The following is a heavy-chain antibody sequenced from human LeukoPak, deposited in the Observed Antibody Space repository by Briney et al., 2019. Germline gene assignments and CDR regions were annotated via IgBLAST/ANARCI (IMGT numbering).Heavy chain of an antibody. Sequence: GGSLRLSCAASGSTFSSYWMHWVRQAPGKGLVWVSRINSDGSSTSYADSVKGRFTISRDNAKNTLYLQMNSLRAEDTAVYYCARYCSGGSCYLALDYWGQGTLVTVSS. CDR3: ARYCSGGSCYLALDY. J-gene: IGHJ4*02. CDR1: GSTFSSYW. CDR2: INSDGSST. V-gene: IGHV3-74*01. D-gene: IGHD2-15*01.